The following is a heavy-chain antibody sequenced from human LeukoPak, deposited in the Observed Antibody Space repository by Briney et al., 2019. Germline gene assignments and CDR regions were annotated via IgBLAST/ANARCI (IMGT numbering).Heavy chain of an antibody. Sequence: GESLKISCKGSGYPFTSYWVGWVRQMPGKGLEWMGIIYPGDSDTRYSPSFQGQVTISADKSITTAFLQWSSLKASDTAMYYCARVRDSSSHYYFDNWGQGTLVTVSS. CDR3: ARVRDSSSHYYFDN. J-gene: IGHJ4*02. CDR2: IYPGDSDT. CDR1: GYPFTSYW. D-gene: IGHD6-6*01. V-gene: IGHV5-51*01.